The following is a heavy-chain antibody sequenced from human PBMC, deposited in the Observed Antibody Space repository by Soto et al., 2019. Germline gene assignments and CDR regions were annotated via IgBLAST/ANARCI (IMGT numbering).Heavy chain of an antibody. CDR1: GFTFSSRA. Sequence: GGSLRLSCAASGFTFSSRAMSWVRQAPGKGLDWVSIISASGDNTYYADSVKGRFTISRDNSKNTLYLQVNSLRAEDTAVYYCAKLTYSDLWSGSHDSWGQGTLVTVSS. CDR3: AKLTYSDLWSGSHDS. D-gene: IGHD3-3*01. J-gene: IGHJ4*02. V-gene: IGHV3-23*01. CDR2: ISASGDNT.